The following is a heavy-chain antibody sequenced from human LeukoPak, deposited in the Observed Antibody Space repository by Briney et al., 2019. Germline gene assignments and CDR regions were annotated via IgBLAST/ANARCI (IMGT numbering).Heavy chain of an antibody. J-gene: IGHJ4*02. V-gene: IGHV3-53*04. D-gene: IGHD5-18*01. CDR3: ARVGPGYTYVYGAPYYFYS. Sequence: GGSLRLSCAASGFTVSSNYMSWVRQAPGKGLEWVSLIFSGGKKYFPDFVKGPFSISRHNSGNTVYLQMNSLRADDTAVYYCARVGPGYTYVYGAPYYFYSWGQGTLVTVSS. CDR1: GFTVSSNY. CDR2: IFSGGKK.